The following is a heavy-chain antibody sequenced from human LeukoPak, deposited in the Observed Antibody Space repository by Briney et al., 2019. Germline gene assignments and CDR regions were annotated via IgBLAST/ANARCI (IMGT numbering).Heavy chain of an antibody. J-gene: IGHJ4*02. CDR1: GFTFSNHG. Sequence: PGRSLTLSCAVSGFTFSNHGMPWVRQAPGKGLEWVAVISYDGRKKYYADSAKGRFTISRDNSKNTLYLQMNSPRVEDTALYYCAKEYINAMDYFDYWGQGTLVTVSS. V-gene: IGHV3-30*18. D-gene: IGHD5-18*01. CDR3: AKEYINAMDYFDY. CDR2: ISYDGRKK.